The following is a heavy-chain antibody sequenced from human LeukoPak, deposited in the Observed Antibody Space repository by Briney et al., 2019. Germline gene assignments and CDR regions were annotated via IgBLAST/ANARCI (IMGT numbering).Heavy chain of an antibody. J-gene: IGHJ6*02. CDR2: IYYSGST. CDR3: VRDRVDSSGYYYYYGLDV. V-gene: IGHV4-39*07. CDR1: GGSISSSSYY. D-gene: IGHD3-22*01. Sequence: SETLSLTCTVSGGSISSSSYYWGWIRQPPGKGLEWIGSIYYSGSTYYNPSLKSRLTMSVDTSKNEFSLKLRSVTAADTAVYYCVRDRVDSSGYYYYYGLDVWGQGTTVTVSS.